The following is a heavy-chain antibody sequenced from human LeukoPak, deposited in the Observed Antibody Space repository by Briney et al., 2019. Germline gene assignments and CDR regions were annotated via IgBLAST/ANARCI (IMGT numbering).Heavy chain of an antibody. CDR1: GGSISGYY. Sequence: PSETLSLTCTVSGGSISGYYWSWIRQPPGKGLEWIGYIYYSGSTNYNPSLKSRVTISVDTSKNQFSLKLSSVTAADTAVYYCARVGGDYYGMDVWGQGTTVTVSS. CDR3: ARVGGDYYGMDV. CDR2: IYYSGST. D-gene: IGHD2-21*01. J-gene: IGHJ6*02. V-gene: IGHV4-59*01.